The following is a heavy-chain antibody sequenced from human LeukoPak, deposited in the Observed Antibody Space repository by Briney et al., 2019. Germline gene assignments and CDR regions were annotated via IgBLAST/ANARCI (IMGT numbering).Heavy chain of an antibody. CDR3: AKRPRHYDFWSGYPYLDY. J-gene: IGHJ4*02. CDR1: GFTLSSYA. Sequence: PGGSLRLSCAASGFTLSSYAMSWVRQAPGKGLEWVSAISGSGGSTYYADSVKGRFTISRDNSKNTLYLQMNSLRAEDTAVYYCAKRPRHYDFWSGYPYLDYWGQGTLVTVSS. D-gene: IGHD3-3*01. CDR2: ISGSGGST. V-gene: IGHV3-23*01.